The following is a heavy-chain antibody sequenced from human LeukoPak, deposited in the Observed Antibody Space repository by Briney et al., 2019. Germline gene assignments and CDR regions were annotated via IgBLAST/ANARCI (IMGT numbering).Heavy chain of an antibody. Sequence: PGGSLRLSCAASGFTFSTYDMSWVRQAPGKGLEWVSAISGSGGSTYYADSVKGRFTISRDNSKNTLYLQMNSLRAEDTAVYYCAKDRGYYYGSGSYHWFDPWGQGTLVTVSS. CDR3: AKDRGYYYGSGSYHWFDP. V-gene: IGHV3-23*01. CDR2: ISGSGGST. CDR1: GFTFSTYD. J-gene: IGHJ5*02. D-gene: IGHD3-10*01.